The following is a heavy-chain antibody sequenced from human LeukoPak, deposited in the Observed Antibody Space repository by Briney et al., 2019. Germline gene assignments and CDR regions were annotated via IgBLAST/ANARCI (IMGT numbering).Heavy chain of an antibody. Sequence: PGKSLRLSCAASGFTFNNYGMHWVRQAPGKGLDWVGVIWFDGSNRYYADSVKGRFTISRDNSKNTLYLQVNSVRAEDTAVYYCARDTSGYYDYWGQGALVTVSS. CDR1: GFTFNNYG. CDR3: ARDTSGYYDY. CDR2: IWFDGSNR. D-gene: IGHD2-15*01. V-gene: IGHV3-33*08. J-gene: IGHJ4*02.